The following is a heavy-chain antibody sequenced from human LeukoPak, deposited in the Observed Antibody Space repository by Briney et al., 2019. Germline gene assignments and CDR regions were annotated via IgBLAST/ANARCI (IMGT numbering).Heavy chain of an antibody. D-gene: IGHD6-19*01. CDR3: ARDLGATGWYTFDY. CDR1: GDSVSSINGA. CDR2: TYYRSKWYY. J-gene: IGHJ4*02. Sequence: TLQTLSLTCAISGDSVSSINGAWNWIRQSPSRGLEWLGRTYYRSKWYYDYAVSVQGRITINPDTSKNQFSLQLNSVTPDDTAVYYCARDLGATGWYTFDYWGQGTLVTVSS. V-gene: IGHV6-1*01.